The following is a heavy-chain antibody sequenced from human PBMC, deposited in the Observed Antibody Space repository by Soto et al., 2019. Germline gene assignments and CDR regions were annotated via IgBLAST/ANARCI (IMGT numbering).Heavy chain of an antibody. CDR2: ISGSGGST. V-gene: IGHV3-23*01. J-gene: IGHJ4*02. D-gene: IGHD3-9*01. CDR3: ANSETDDLRYFYWLLTLDY. CDR1: GFTFSSYA. Sequence: EVQLLESGGGLVQPGGSLRLSCEASGFTFSSYAMSWVRQAPGKGLEWVSAISGSGGSTYYADSVKGRFTTSRDNSENTLYLQMNSQRAEDTAVYYCANSETDDLRYFYWLLTLDYWGQGTLVTVSS.